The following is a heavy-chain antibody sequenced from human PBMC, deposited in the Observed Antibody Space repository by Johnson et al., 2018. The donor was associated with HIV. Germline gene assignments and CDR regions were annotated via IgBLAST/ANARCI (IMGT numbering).Heavy chain of an antibody. CDR1: GFTFSTYA. CDR2: INWNGGST. CDR3: ATKGSKWELIVEGFAV. V-gene: IGHV3-20*04. Sequence: VQLVESGGGVVQPERSLRLSCAASGFTFSTYAIHWVRQAPGKGLEWVSGINWNGGSTDYTDSMQGRFTISRDNAKNSLYLQMNSLTAEDTAVYYCATKGSKWELIVEGFAVWGQGTMVTVSS. J-gene: IGHJ3*01. D-gene: IGHD1-26*01.